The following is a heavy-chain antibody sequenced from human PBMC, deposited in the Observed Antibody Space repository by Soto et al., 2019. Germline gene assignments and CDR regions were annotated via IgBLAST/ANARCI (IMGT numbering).Heavy chain of an antibody. V-gene: IGHV4-39*01. CDR1: GGSISSSSYY. J-gene: IGHJ5*02. D-gene: IGHD1-26*01. CDR2: IYYSGST. Sequence: SETLSLTCTVSGGSISSSSYYWGWIRQPPGKGLEWIGSIYYSGSTYYNPSLKSRVTISVDTSKNQFSLKLSSVTAADAAVYYCAGGSHNWFDPWGQGTLVTISS. CDR3: AGGSHNWFDP.